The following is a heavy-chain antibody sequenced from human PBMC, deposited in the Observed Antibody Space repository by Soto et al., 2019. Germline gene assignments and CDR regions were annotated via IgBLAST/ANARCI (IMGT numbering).Heavy chain of an antibody. V-gene: IGHV3-66*01. J-gene: IGHJ4*02. CDR2: IYSGGST. Sequence: HPGGSLRLSCAASGFTVSTKYMSWVRQAPGKGLEWVSVIYSGGSTFYADSVRGRFTISRDNSKNTVNLQMNSLRAEDTAVYYCARDPWAADYCGQGTLVTVSS. CDR1: GFTVSTKY. CDR3: ARDPWAADY. D-gene: IGHD3-16*01.